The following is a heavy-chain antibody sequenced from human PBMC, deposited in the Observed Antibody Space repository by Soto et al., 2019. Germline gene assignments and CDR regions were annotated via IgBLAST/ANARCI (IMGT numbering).Heavy chain of an antibody. J-gene: IGHJ1*01. V-gene: IGHV4-4*02. CDR3: AREGGPQYSSGWYGH. D-gene: IGHD6-19*01. CDR2: IYHSGST. Sequence: QVQLQGSGPGLVKPSGTLSLTCAVSGGSISSSNWWRWVRQPPGKGLEWIGEIYHSGSTNYNPSLERRIAISVDKPKNQFSRKRSSVNAADTAVYYCAREGGPQYSSGWYGHWGQGNLVTVS. CDR1: GGSISSSNW.